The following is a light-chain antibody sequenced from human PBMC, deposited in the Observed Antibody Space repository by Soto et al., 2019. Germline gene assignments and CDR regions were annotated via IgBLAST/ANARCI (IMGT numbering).Light chain of an antibody. CDR1: SSNIGAGYD. Sequence: QTVVTQPPSVSGAPGQRVTISCTGSSSNIGAGYDVHWYQQLPGTAPKLLIYGNSNRPSGVPDRFSGSKSGTSASLAITGLQAEDEADYYCQSYDSSPSGVVFGGGTKLTVL. V-gene: IGLV1-40*01. J-gene: IGLJ2*01. CDR2: GNS. CDR3: QSYDSSPSGVV.